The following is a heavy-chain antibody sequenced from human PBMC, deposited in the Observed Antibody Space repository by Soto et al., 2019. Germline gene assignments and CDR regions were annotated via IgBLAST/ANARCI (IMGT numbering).Heavy chain of an antibody. CDR2: FDPEDGET. Sequence: ASVKVSCKVSGYTLTELSMHWVRQVPGKGLEWMGGFDPEDGETIYAQKFQGRVTMTEDTSTDTAYMELSSLRSEDTAVYYCATDYGDYPEYFQHWGQGTLVTVSS. V-gene: IGHV1-24*01. J-gene: IGHJ1*01. CDR3: ATDYGDYPEYFQH. D-gene: IGHD4-17*01. CDR1: GYTLTELS.